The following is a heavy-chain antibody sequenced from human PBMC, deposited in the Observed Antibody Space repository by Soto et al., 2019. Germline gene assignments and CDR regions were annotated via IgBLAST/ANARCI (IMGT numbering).Heavy chain of an antibody. CDR1: GFTFGDYT. D-gene: IGHD3-22*01. CDR2: IRSKAYGATT. Sequence: GGSLRLSCVASGFTFGDYTMSWFRQAPGGGLEWVSFIRSKAYGATTEYAASVKGRFTISRDDSKSIAYLQMNSLKSEDTAVYYCAKDYYDSSGYYYGIDAFDIWGQGTMVNVSS. V-gene: IGHV3-49*03. J-gene: IGHJ3*02. CDR3: AKDYYDSSGYYYGIDAFDI.